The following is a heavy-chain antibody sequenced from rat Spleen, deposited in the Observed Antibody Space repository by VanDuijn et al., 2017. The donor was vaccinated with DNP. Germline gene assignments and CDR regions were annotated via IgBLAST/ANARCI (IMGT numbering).Heavy chain of an antibody. D-gene: IGHD1-12*02. J-gene: IGHJ3*01. CDR2: ISYDGGNT. Sequence: EVQLVESGGGLVQPGRSMKLSCAASGFTFSSFAMAWVRQAPTKGLEWVASISYDGGNTYYRDSVKGRFTISRDNAKSSLYLQMSSLRSEDTATYYCTRVHYDGTVMSNEGFAYWGQGTLVTVSS. CDR1: GFTFSSFA. V-gene: IGHV5-20*01. CDR3: TRVHYDGTVMSNEGFAY.